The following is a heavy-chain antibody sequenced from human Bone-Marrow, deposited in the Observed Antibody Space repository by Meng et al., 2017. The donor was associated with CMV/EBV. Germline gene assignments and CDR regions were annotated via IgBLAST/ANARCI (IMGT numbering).Heavy chain of an antibody. J-gene: IGHJ4*02. D-gene: IGHD6-6*01. CDR2: IYYSGST. V-gene: IGHV4-39*07. CDR1: GGSISSSSYY. CDR3: ARGPGGSSPFDY. Sequence: SETLSLTCTVSGGSISSSSYYWGWIRQPPGKGLEWIGSIYYSGSTNYSPSLKSRVTISVDTSKNQFSLKLSSVTAADTAVYYCARGPGGSSPFDYWGQGTLVTVSS.